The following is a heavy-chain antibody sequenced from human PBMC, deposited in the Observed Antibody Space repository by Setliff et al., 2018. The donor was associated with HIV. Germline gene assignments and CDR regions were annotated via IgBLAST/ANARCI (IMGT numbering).Heavy chain of an antibody. Sequence: SETLSLTCGVDDGSFSGYSWSWIRQSPGKGLEWIGEVSRGGSTTYNPSLTGRVPVSVDTSKSQFSLKLTNVTAADAAVYSCARAVWPSLNCYSCFNYWGHGSLVTVSS. V-gene: IGHV4-34*01. CDR3: ARAVWPSLNCYSCFNY. CDR2: VSRGGST. J-gene: IGHJ4*01. CDR1: DGSFSGYS. D-gene: IGHD2-15*01.